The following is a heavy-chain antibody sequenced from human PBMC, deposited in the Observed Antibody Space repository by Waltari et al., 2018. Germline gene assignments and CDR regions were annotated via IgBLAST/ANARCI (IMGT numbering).Heavy chain of an antibody. CDR2: ISYDGSNK. Sequence: QVQLVESGGGVVQPGRSLRLSCAASGFTFSSFALHWVRQAPGKGLEGVAVISYDGSNKYYADSVKGRFTISRDNSKNTLYLQMNSLRAEDTAVYYCARGGIDGDYVGFYGMDVWGQGTTVTVSS. J-gene: IGHJ6*02. CDR1: GFTFSSFA. CDR3: ARGGIDGDYVGFYGMDV. D-gene: IGHD4-17*01. V-gene: IGHV3-30-3*01.